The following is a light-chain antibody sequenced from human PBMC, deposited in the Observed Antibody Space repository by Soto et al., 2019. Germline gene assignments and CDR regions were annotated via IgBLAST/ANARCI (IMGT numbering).Light chain of an antibody. CDR2: DVN. Sequence: QSALTQPRSVSGSPGQSVTISCTGASSNVGGYKYVSWFQQYPGKAPKLMIYDVNKRPSGVPDRFSGSKSGNTASLTISGLQAEDEADYYCCSYAGSYRNVSGSGTKVTVL. CDR1: SSNVGGYKY. J-gene: IGLJ1*01. CDR3: CSYAGSYRNV. V-gene: IGLV2-11*01.